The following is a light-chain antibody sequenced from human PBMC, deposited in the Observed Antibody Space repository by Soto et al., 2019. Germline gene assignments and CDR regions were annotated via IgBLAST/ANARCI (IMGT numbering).Light chain of an antibody. CDR1: SSDVGGYNY. V-gene: IGLV2-14*01. CDR2: DVS. CDR3: SSYTSSSPVV. Sequence: QSALTQPASVSGSPRQSITISCTGTSSDVGGYNYVSWYQQHPGKAPKLMIYDVSNRRSGVSNRFSGSKSGNTASLTISGLQAEDEADYYCSSYTSSSPVVFGGGTKLPVL. J-gene: IGLJ2*01.